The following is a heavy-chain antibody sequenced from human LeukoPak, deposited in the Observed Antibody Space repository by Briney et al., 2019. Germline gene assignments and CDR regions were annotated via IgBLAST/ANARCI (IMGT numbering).Heavy chain of an antibody. CDR1: GFTFDDYA. CDR3: AKDRFPALRYSSGSDGMDV. V-gene: IGHV3-43*02. D-gene: IGHD6-19*01. J-gene: IGHJ6*02. Sequence: PGGSLRLSCAASGFTFDDYAMHWVRQAPGKGLEWVSLISGDGGSTYYADSVKGRFTISRDNSKNSLYLQMNSLRTEDTALYYCAKDRFPALRYSSGSDGMDVWGQGTTVTVSS. CDR2: ISGDGGST.